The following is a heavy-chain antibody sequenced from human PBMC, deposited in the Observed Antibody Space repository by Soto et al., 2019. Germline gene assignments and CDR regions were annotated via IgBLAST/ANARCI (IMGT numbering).Heavy chain of an antibody. CDR1: GGTFSSYA. D-gene: IGHD2-21*02. Sequence: QVQLVQSGAEVKKPGSSVKVSCKASGGTFSSYAISWVRQAPGQGLEWMGGIIPIFGTANYAQKCQGRVTITEGDSTSKAYMKRTGPLSQDTAVYYCARGSCGGDCYSGSDASDICGQGTKVTVSS. V-gene: IGHV1-69*01. CDR3: ARGSCGGDCYSGSDASDI. CDR2: IIPIFGTA. J-gene: IGHJ3*02.